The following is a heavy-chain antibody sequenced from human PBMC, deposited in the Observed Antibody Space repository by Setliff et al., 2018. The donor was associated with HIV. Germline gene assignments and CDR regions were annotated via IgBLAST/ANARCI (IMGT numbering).Heavy chain of an antibody. J-gene: IGHJ4*02. Sequence: PGGSLRLSCAASGFTFSIYAMNWVRQAPGKGLEWVSAISGSGGSTYYADSVKGRFSISRDNSKNTLYLQMNNLRAEDTAVYYCAISTRPYWGQGTLVTVSS. CDR3: AISTRPY. V-gene: IGHV3-23*01. CDR1: GFTFSIYA. D-gene: IGHD6-6*01. CDR2: ISGSGGST.